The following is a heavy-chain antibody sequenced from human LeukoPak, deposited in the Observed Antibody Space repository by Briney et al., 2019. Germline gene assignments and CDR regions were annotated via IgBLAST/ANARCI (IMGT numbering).Heavy chain of an antibody. CDR2: IYTSGST. CDR3: ARGFGELYYFDY. V-gene: IGHV4-61*02. D-gene: IGHD3-10*01. CDR1: GGSISSGNYY. J-gene: IGHJ4*02. Sequence: SQTLSLTCTVSGGSISSGNYYWSWIRQPAGKGLEWIGRIYTSGSTNYNPSLKSRVTISVDTSKNQFSLKLSSVTAADTAVYYCARGFGELYYFDYWGQGTLVTVSS.